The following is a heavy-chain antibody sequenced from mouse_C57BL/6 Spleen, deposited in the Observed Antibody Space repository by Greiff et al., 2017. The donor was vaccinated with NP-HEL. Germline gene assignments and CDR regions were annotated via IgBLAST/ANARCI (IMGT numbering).Heavy chain of an antibody. V-gene: IGHV1-50*01. D-gene: IGHD1-1*01. CDR3: ARSYSYGSSYLAWFAY. CDR1: GYTFTSYW. J-gene: IGHJ3*01. Sequence: QVQLQQPGAELVKPGASVKLSCKASGYTFTSYWMQWVKQRPGQGLEWIGEIDPSDSYTNYNQKFKGKATLTVDTSSSTAYMQLSSLTSEDSAVYYCARSYSYGSSYLAWFAYWGQGTLVTVSA. CDR2: IDPSDSYT.